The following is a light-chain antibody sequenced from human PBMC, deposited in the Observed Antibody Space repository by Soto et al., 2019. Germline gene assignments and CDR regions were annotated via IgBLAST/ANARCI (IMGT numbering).Light chain of an antibody. Sequence: DIQMTQSPSSLSASVGDRVTITCRASQGISNYIAWYQQKPGKVPKLLIYGASTLQSGVPSRFSGSGSGTDFTLTISSLQPEDVATYSCQNSNSAFPTFGQGIKVEIK. V-gene: IGKV1-27*01. CDR2: GAS. CDR3: QNSNSAFPT. CDR1: QGISNY. J-gene: IGKJ1*01.